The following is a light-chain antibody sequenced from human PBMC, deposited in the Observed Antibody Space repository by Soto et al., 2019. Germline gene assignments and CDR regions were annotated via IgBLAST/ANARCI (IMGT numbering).Light chain of an antibody. J-gene: IGLJ1*01. CDR3: AAWDDSLNGQV. CDR2: SNN. Sequence: QSVLTQPPSASGTPGQRVTISCSGSSSNIGSNTVNWYQQLPGTAPKLLIYSNNQRPSGVPDRFPGSKSGTSASLAISGLQSEDEADYYCAAWDDSLNGQVFGTGTKVTVL. CDR1: SSNIGSNT. V-gene: IGLV1-44*01.